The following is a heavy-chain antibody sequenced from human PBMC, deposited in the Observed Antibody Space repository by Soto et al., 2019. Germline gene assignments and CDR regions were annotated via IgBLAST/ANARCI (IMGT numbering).Heavy chain of an antibody. CDR1: GDSISSHY. Sequence: PPETLSLTCTVSGDSISSHYWNWIRHPPWRGLEWIGNVYYSGSTIYNPSLESRVTISVDRSNNQFSLKLRSVTAADAAVYYCARLRTVFDYWGQGILVTLST. CDR2: VYYSGST. V-gene: IGHV4-59*11. J-gene: IGHJ4*02. CDR3: ARLRTVFDY. D-gene: IGHD5-12*01.